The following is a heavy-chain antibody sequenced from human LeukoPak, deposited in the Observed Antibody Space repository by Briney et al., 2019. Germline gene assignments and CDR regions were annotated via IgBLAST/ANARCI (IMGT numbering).Heavy chain of an antibody. D-gene: IGHD1-26*01. J-gene: IGHJ4*02. Sequence: PSETLSLTCTVSGGSVSNTNYYWGWIRQPPGKGLEWIGNIYYSGSTYYNPSLKSRVTISVDTSNNRFSLKLSSVTAADTAVYCCARIVFRGSYRFDYWGQGTLLTVSS. V-gene: IGHV4-39*02. CDR1: GGSVSNTNYY. CDR3: ARIVFRGSYRFDY. CDR2: IYYSGST.